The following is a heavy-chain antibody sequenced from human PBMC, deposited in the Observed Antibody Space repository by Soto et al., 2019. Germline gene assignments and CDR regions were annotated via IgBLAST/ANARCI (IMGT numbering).Heavy chain of an antibody. D-gene: IGHD3-22*01. CDR3: ARVDYYDSSGYLASSKWFDP. CDR2: ISAYNGNT. CDR1: GYTFTSYG. J-gene: IGHJ5*02. V-gene: IGHV1-18*01. Sequence: ASVKVSCKASGYTFTSYGISWVRQAPGQGLEWMGWISAYNGNTNYAQKLQGRVTMTTDTSTSTAYMELRSLRSDDTAVYYCARVDYYDSSGYLASSKWFDPWGQGTLVTVSS.